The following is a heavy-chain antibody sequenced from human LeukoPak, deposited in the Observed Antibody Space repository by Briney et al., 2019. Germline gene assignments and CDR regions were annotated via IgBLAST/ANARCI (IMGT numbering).Heavy chain of an antibody. J-gene: IGHJ5*02. CDR3: ARDRGIAEADSFDP. CDR2: IDTYSGKT. V-gene: IGHV1-18*01. D-gene: IGHD6-13*01. Sequence: GASVKVSCKASGYTYTTDGISWVRQAPGQGLEWMGWIDTYSGKTNYAQKFQGRVTMTSDTSTSTAYMELRSLRSDDTAVYYCARDRGIAEADSFDPWGQATLVTVSS. CDR1: GYTYTTDG.